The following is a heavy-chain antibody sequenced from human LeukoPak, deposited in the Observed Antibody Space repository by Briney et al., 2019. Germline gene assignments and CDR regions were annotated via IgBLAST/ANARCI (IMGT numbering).Heavy chain of an antibody. D-gene: IGHD4-23*01. Sequence: VSVKVSCKASGYTFTSYAMHWVRQAPGQRLEWMGWINAGNGNTKYSQKFQGRVTITRDTSASTAYMELSSLRSEDTAVYYCARDLGGGNRDYWGQGTLVTVSS. CDR2: INAGNGNT. CDR3: ARDLGGGNRDY. V-gene: IGHV1-3*01. J-gene: IGHJ4*02. CDR1: GYTFTSYA.